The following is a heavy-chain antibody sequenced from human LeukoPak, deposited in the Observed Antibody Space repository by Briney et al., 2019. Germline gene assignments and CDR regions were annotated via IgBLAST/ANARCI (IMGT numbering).Heavy chain of an antibody. D-gene: IGHD5-12*01. V-gene: IGHV3-53*01. CDR1: GFSVSSNY. CDR2: IYSGGST. J-gene: IGHJ6*02. CDR3: ARARYSGVPYYYYYGIDV. Sequence: GKSLRLSCAASGFSVSSNYMSWVRQAPGKGLEWVSVIYSGGSTYYADSVKGRFTISRDNSKNTLYLQMNSLRAEDTAVYYCARARYSGVPYYYYYGIDVWGQGTTDTVSS.